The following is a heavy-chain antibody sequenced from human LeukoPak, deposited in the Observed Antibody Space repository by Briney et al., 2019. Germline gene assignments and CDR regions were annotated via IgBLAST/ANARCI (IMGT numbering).Heavy chain of an antibody. D-gene: IGHD5-18*01. Sequence: TSETLSLTCAVYGGSFSGYYWSWIRQPPGKGLEWIGEINHSGSTNYNPSLKSRVTISVDTSKNQFSLKLSSVTAADTAVYYCASGGYSYGLFVYWGQGTLVTVSS. CDR1: GGSFSGYY. V-gene: IGHV4-34*01. CDR2: INHSGST. CDR3: ASGGYSYGLFVY. J-gene: IGHJ4*02.